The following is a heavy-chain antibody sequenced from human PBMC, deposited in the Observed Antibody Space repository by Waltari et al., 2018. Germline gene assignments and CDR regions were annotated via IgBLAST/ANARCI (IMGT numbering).Heavy chain of an antibody. V-gene: IGHV3-74*01. J-gene: IGHJ5*02. CDR1: GFTFSDYW. Sequence: EVHLVESGGGLVQPGGSLRLSCAVSGFTFSDYWMYWVRQGPGKGVVWVSRINNDGRSTSYADSMKGRFTVSRDNAKNTLYLQMNSLTVDDTAVYYCAKDQWFGAWGQGTLVTVSS. CDR3: AKDQWFGA. CDR2: INNDGRST.